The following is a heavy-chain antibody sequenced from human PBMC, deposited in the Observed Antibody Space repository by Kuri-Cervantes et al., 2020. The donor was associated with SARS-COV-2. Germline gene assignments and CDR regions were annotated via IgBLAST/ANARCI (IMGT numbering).Heavy chain of an antibody. CDR1: GFTFSSYA. V-gene: IGHV3-30*04. Sequence: GGSLRLSCAASGFTFSSYAMHWVRQAPGKGLEWVAVISYDGSNKYYADSVKGRFTISRDNSKNTLYLQMNSLRAEDTAVYYCARGASGYNPPFDYWGQGTLVPSPQ. CDR2: ISYDGSNK. J-gene: IGHJ4*02. CDR3: ARGASGYNPPFDY. D-gene: IGHD5-24*01.